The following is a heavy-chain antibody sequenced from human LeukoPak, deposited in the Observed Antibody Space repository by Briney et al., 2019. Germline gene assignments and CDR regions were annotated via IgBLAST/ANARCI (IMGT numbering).Heavy chain of an antibody. J-gene: IGHJ4*02. D-gene: IGHD2-21*02. V-gene: IGHV4-39*07. Sequence: ASETLSLTCTVSGVSISSSNSYWGWIRQPPGKGLEWIGRLDTSGNTHYNPSLKSRVTMSVDTSRNQFSLRLTSVTAADTAVYYCARGGDCPDYWAQGTLVTVSS. CDR2: LDTSGNT. CDR1: GVSISSSNSY. CDR3: ARGGDCPDY.